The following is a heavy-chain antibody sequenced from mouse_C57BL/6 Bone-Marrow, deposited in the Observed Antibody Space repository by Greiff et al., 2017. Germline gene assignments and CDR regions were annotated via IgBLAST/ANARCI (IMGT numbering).Heavy chain of an antibody. J-gene: IGHJ3*01. Sequence: EVKVVESGGGLVKPGGSLKLSCAASGFTFSSYAMSWVRQTPEKRLEWVATISDGGSYTYYPDNVKGRFTISRDNAKNNLYLQMSHLKSEDTAMYYCARDYGYDEWFAYWGQGTLVTVSA. CDR3: ARDYGYDEWFAY. CDR2: ISDGGSYT. D-gene: IGHD2-2*01. CDR1: GFTFSSYA. V-gene: IGHV5-4*01.